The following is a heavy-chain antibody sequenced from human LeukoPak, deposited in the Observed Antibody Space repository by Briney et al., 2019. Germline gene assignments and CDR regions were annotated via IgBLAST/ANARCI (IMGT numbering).Heavy chain of an antibody. CDR1: GGSFSDYY. D-gene: IGHD5-24*01. CDR2: IYYSGGT. V-gene: IGHV4-59*06. Sequence: PSETLSLTCTVSGGSFSDYYWTWIRQPPGKGLEWIGYIYYSGGTYYNPSLKSRVTISVDTSKNQFSLKLSSVTAADTAVYYCASDPYRDGYNFHYWGQGTLVTVSS. CDR3: ASDPYRDGYNFHY. J-gene: IGHJ4*02.